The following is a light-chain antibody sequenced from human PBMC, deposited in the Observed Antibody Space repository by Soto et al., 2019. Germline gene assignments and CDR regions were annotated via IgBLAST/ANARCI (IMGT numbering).Light chain of an antibody. J-gene: IGLJ2*01. CDR2: DVT. V-gene: IGLV2-14*03. CDR1: SSGIGGYNF. CDR3: SSYTSTNTVV. Sequence: QSALTQPASVSGSPGQSITISCTGTSSGIGGYNFVSWYQQHPGKAPKLMFYDVTNRPSGVSNRFSGSKSGNTASLTISGLQAEDEAVYYCSSYTSTNTVVFGGGTKLTVL.